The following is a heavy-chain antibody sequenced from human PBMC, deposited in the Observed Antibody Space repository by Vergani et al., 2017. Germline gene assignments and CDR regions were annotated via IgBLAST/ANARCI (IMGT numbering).Heavy chain of an antibody. CDR3: AHRHSSGWGRYFDL. V-gene: IGHV5-51*03. J-gene: IGHJ2*01. CDR2: IYPADSDT. D-gene: IGHD6-19*01. Sequence: EVELVQSGPEMRKPGESLKISCKGSEYSFGNYWIGWVRQMPGKGLEWMGIIYPADSDTRYSPSFQGQVTISADKSISTAFLQWDSLKASDTALYYCAHRHSSGWGRYFDLWGRGTLVTVSS. CDR1: EYSFGNYW.